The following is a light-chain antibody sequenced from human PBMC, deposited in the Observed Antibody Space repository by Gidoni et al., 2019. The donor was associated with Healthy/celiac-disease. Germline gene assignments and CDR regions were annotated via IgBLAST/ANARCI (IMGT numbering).Light chain of an antibody. CDR3: SSYTSSNTYV. J-gene: IGLJ1*01. Sequence: QSALTQPASVSGPPGQSITISCTGTSSDVGAYNYVSWYQQHPGKVPKLIIYDVINRPSGVSNRFSGSKSGNTASLTISGLQAEDEADYYCSSYTSSNTYVFGTGTKVTVL. CDR2: DVI. CDR1: SSDVGAYNY. V-gene: IGLV2-14*03.